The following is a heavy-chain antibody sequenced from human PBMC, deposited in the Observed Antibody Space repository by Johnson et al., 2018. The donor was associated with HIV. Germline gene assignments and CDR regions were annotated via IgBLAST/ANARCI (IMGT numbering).Heavy chain of an antibody. CDR2: ISVDGYIK. J-gene: IGHJ3*02. D-gene: IGHD6-19*01. V-gene: IGHV3-30*03. CDR1: GFNFNIYG. Sequence: HVQLVESGGGVVQPGGSLRLSCAASGFNFNIYGMHWVRQAPVRGLEWVSGISVDGYIKYYADSVKGRFTISRDNSDNFLYLYMNRLRTDDTAVYYCVRGWHTSGRCDVFDIWGQGTTVIVSS. CDR3: VRGWHTSGRCDVFDI.